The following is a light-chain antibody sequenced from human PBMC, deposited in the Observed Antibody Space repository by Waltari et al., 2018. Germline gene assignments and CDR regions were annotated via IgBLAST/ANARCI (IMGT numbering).Light chain of an antibody. CDR1: QSVTRW. J-gene: IGKJ1*01. Sequence: SCRSSQSVTRWLAWYQQKPGQAPRLRIYDASTRATDISDRFSGRGSGTAFSLTISRLEPEDFAVYYCQKYGTLPATFGQGTKVEIK. CDR2: DAS. V-gene: IGKV3-20*01. CDR3: QKYGTLPAT.